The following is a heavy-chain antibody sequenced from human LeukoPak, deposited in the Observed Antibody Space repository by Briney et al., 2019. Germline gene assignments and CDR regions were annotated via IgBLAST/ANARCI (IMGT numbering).Heavy chain of an antibody. CDR3: TRDQT. V-gene: IGHV3-7*01. Sequence: GGSLRLSCVGALGSHWMGWVRQAPGKGLEWVANIKEDGSQKYYMDSVKGRFTISRDNAKSSLFSQMNNLRVEDTAVYYCTRDQTWGQGTLVTVSS. CDR1: LGSHW. J-gene: IGHJ4*02. CDR2: IKEDGSQK.